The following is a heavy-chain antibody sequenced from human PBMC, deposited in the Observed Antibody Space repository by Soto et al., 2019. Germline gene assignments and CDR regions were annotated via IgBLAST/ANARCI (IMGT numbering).Heavy chain of an antibody. Sequence: QVQLQQWGAGLLKPSETLSLTCAVYGGSFSGYYWSCIRQPPGKGLEWIGEINHSGSTNYNPSLKSRFTISVETAKNQFSLKLSSVTAADTAGYYCARGSPLYYGSGSWKRLNWFDPWCQGTLVTVSS. CDR3: ARGSPLYYGSGSWKRLNWFDP. CDR2: INHSGST. J-gene: IGHJ5*02. CDR1: GGSFSGYY. V-gene: IGHV4-34*01. D-gene: IGHD3-10*01.